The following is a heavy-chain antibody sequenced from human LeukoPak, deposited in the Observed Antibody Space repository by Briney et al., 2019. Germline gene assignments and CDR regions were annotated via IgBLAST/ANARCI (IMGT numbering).Heavy chain of an antibody. CDR1: GFTFSSYA. CDR2: ISKDGTDK. CDR3: AKDPSGITTDYGDYVPWFDP. D-gene: IGHD4-17*01. J-gene: IGHJ5*02. Sequence: PGGSLRLSCAASGFTFSSYAMSWVRQAPGKGLEWVAVISKDGTDKFYGDSVKGRFTISRDNSKNTLYLQMNSLRAEDTAVYYCAKDPSGITTDYGDYVPWFDPWGQGTLVTVSS. V-gene: IGHV3-30*18.